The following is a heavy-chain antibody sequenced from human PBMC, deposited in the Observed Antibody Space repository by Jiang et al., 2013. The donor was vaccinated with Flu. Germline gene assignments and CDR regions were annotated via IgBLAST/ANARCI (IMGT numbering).Heavy chain of an antibody. CDR2: IRYDGNNK. D-gene: IGHD1-26*01. Sequence: GVVQPGGSPRLSCAASGFTFSSFAMHWVRQAPGKGLEWVAFIRYDGNNKYYIDSVKGRFTISRDNSKNTLYLQMNSLRAEDTAVYYCAKDKVGVTTSSYFDYWGQGTLVTVSS. CDR3: AKDKVGVTTSSYFDY. J-gene: IGHJ4*02. V-gene: IGHV3-30*02. CDR1: GFTFSSFA.